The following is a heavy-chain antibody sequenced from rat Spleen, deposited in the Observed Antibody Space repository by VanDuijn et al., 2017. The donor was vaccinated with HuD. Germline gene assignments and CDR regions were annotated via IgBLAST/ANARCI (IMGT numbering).Heavy chain of an antibody. J-gene: IGHJ2*01. V-gene: IGHV2-43*01. CDR2: IWTGGST. Sequence: QVQLKESGPGLVQPSQTLSLTCPVSGFSLTSYHVSWVRQPPGKGLEWMGVIWTGGSTEYNSLLKSRLSITMDISESQVFLKMNSLQTEDTATDYCSRANRDSYAHFDHGGQGVMVTVSS. CDR3: SRANRDSYAHFDH. CDR1: GFSLTSYH. D-gene: IGHD1-12*01.